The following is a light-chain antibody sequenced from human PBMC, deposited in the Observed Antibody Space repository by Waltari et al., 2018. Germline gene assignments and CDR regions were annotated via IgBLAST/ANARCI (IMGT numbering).Light chain of an antibody. CDR2: DVS. V-gene: IGLV2-11*01. CDR1: SSRVGGYDS. CDR3: CSYAGSYSYV. J-gene: IGLJ1*01. Sequence: QSALPQPRSVSGSPGQSGTSPGTATSSRVGGYDSVSWYQQHPGKAPKLIIYDVSKRPSGVPDRFSGSKSGNTASLTISGLQAEDEADYYCCSYAGSYSYVFGTGTKVTVL.